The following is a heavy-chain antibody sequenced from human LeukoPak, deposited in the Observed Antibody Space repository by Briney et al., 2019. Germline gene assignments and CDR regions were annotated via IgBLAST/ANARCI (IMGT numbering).Heavy chain of an antibody. D-gene: IGHD2-15*01. Sequence: SETLSLTCSVSGVSVTTSFWNWIRQSPGKGLEWISYVSSDGTTNYTPALRSRLIMSVDTAKNDISLILTSVTAADTAIYYCARLDCVLEGCYNHWGRGTLVTVSS. CDR1: GVSVTTSF. J-gene: IGHJ4*02. CDR2: VSSDGTT. V-gene: IGHV4-59*08. CDR3: ARLDCVLEGCYNH.